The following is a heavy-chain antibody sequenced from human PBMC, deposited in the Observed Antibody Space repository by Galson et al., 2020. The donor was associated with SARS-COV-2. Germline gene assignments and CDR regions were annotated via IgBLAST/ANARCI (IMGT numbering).Heavy chain of an antibody. CDR1: GFTFSSYA. CDR2: ISYDGSNK. D-gene: IGHD2-15*01. CDR3: ARPVEGGYHNWFDP. Sequence: GGSLRLSCAASGFTFSSYAMHWVRQAPGKGLEWVAVISYDGSNKYYADSVKGRFTISRDNSKNTLYLQMNSLRAEDTAVYYCARPVEGGYHNWFDPWGQGTLVTVSS. V-gene: IGHV3-30*04. J-gene: IGHJ5*02.